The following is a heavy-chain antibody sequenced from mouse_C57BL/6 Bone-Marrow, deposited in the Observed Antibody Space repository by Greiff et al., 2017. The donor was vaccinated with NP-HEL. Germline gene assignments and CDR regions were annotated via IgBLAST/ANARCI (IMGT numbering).Heavy chain of an antibody. J-gene: IGHJ2*01. CDR1: GFTFSNYW. D-gene: IGHD2-2*01. V-gene: IGHV6-3*01. Sequence: EVMLVESGGGLVQPGGSMKLSCVASGFTFSNYWMNWVRQSPEKGLEWVAQIRLKSDNYATHYAESVKGRFTISRDDSKSSVYLQMNNLRAEDTGIYYCTGGRGYEIDYWGQGTTLTVSS. CDR2: IRLKSDNYAT. CDR3: TGGRGYEIDY.